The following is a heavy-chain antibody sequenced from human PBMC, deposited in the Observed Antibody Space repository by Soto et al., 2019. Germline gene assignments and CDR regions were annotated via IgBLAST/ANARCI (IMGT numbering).Heavy chain of an antibody. J-gene: IGHJ4*02. Sequence: SETLSLTCTVSGGSVSSGSYYWSWIRQPPGKGLEWIGYIYYSGSTNYNPSLKSRVTISVDTSKNQFSLKLSSVTAADTAVYYCAREEAVAGQKKYYFDYWGQGTLVTVSS. CDR3: AREEAVAGQKKYYFDY. V-gene: IGHV4-61*01. CDR2: IYYSGST. CDR1: GGSVSSGSYY. D-gene: IGHD6-19*01.